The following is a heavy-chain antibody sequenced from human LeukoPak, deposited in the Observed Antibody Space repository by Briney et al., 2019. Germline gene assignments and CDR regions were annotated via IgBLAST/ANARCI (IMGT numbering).Heavy chain of an antibody. V-gene: IGHV1-2*02. J-gene: IGHJ5*02. D-gene: IGHD3-10*01. CDR2: INPNSGGT. CDR3: AREVRWFGELVVSRWFDP. CDR1: GYSFTGYY. Sequence: GASVKVSCKASGYSFTGYYMHWVRQAPGQGLEWMGWINPNSGGTNYAQKFQGRVTMTRDTSISTAYMELSRLRSDDTAVYYCAREVRWFGELVVSRWFDPWGQGTLVTVSS.